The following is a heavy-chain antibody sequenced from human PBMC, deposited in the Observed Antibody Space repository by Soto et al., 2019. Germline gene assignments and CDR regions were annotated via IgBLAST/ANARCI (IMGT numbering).Heavy chain of an antibody. V-gene: IGHV4-30-2*01. CDR3: ARDGTPGGGPEAGFDY. J-gene: IGHJ4*02. Sequence: PSETLSLTCAVSGGSISSGGYSWSWIRQPPGKGLEWIGYIYHSGSTYYNPSLKSRVTISVDRSKNQFSLKLSSVTAADTAVYYCARDGTPGGGPEAGFDYWGQGTLVTVSS. D-gene: IGHD2-15*01. CDR2: IYHSGST. CDR1: GGSISSGGYS.